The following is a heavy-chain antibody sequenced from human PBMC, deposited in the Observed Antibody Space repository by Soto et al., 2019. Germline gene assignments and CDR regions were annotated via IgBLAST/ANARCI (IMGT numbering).Heavy chain of an antibody. D-gene: IGHD3-22*01. V-gene: IGHV4-59*01. CDR1: GGSISSYY. J-gene: IGHJ4*01. CDR2: IYYSGST. CDR3: AGGVYDSSGDDGYSFDF. Sequence: PSETLSLTCTVSGGSISSYYLSWIRQPPGKGLEWVGYIYYSGSTNYNPALKSRVTKSVDTSKNHLPLKMSAVTAADTAVYYCAGGVYDSSGDDGYSFDFWGQGTLVTVSS.